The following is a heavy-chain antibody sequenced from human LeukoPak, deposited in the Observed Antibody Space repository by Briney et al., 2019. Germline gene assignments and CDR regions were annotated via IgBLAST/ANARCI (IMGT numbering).Heavy chain of an antibody. D-gene: IGHD5-12*01. CDR2: MNPNSGNT. J-gene: IGHJ4*02. CDR3: ARRSYSGYDLGFDY. V-gene: IGHV1-8*01. CDR1: GYTFTSYD. Sequence: GASVKVSCKASGYTFTSYDINWVRQATGQGLEWMGWMNPNSGNTGYAQKFQGRVTMTRNTSISTAYMELSRLRSDDTAVYYCARRSYSGYDLGFDYWGQGTLVTVSS.